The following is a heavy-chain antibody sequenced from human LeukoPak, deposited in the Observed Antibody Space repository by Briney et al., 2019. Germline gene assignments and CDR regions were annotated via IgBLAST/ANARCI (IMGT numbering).Heavy chain of an antibody. Sequence: PSETLSLTCAVSGYSISSGYYWGWIRQPPGKGLEWIGSIYHSGSTYYNPSLKSRVTISVDTSKNQFSVKLSSVTAADTAVYYCASYSSSWYYFDYWGQGTLVTVSS. CDR1: GYSISSGYY. J-gene: IGHJ4*02. D-gene: IGHD6-13*01. CDR2: IYHSGST. CDR3: ASYSSSWYYFDY. V-gene: IGHV4-38-2*01.